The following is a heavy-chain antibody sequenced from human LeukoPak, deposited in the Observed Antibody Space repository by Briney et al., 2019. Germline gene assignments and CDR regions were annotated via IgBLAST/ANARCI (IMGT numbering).Heavy chain of an antibody. Sequence: PSQTLSLTCTVSGDSVSNVSYYWAWLRQPPGKGLEWIANVYYTGSTYYSPSLKSRVAMSVDVSKNQFSLTLSSVTAADMGVYFCASLIRAGTFYYYMDVWGRGTTVTVSS. V-gene: IGHV4-39*01. CDR1: GDSVSNVSYY. J-gene: IGHJ6*03. D-gene: IGHD2-21*01. CDR3: ASLIRAGTFYYYMDV. CDR2: VYYTGST.